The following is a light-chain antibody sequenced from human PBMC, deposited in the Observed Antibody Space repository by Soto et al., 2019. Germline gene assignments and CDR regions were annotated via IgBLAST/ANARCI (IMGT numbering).Light chain of an antibody. J-gene: IGKJ4*01. CDR3: QQSYSTPLT. V-gene: IGKV1-39*01. CDR1: QSISNY. Sequence: DIQMTQSPSTLSAFVGDTVTITCRASQSISNYLNWYQQKPGQAPKLLIYAAFSLQTGVPSRFTGIGSGTDFTLTISSLQPEDSATYYCQQSYSTPLTFGGGTKVDIK. CDR2: AAF.